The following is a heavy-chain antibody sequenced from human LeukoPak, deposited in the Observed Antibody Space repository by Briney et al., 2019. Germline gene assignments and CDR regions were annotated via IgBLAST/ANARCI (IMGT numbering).Heavy chain of an antibody. J-gene: IGHJ5*02. V-gene: IGHV3-23*01. Sequence: GPSLRLSCAASGFTFSSYAMGWGRPAPGEGLEWGSAISGSVGNTYYVDSLKVRFTISRANSKNTLYLQMNSLRAEDTAVYYCAKRKSPGLGVREWFDPWGQGTLVTVSS. CDR2: ISGSVGNT. D-gene: IGHD3-16*01. CDR3: AKRKSPGLGVREWFDP. CDR1: GFTFSSYA.